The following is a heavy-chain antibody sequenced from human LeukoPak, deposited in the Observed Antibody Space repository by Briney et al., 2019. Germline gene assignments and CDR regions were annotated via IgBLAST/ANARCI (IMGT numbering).Heavy chain of an antibody. Sequence: GASVTVSCTASGYTFTSYGISWVRQAPGQGLEWMGWISAYNGNTNYVQKLQGRVTMTTDTSTSTAYMELRSLRSDDTAVYYCAREGVAATFDYWGQGTLVTVSS. J-gene: IGHJ4*02. D-gene: IGHD6-19*01. CDR3: AREGVAATFDY. V-gene: IGHV1-18*01. CDR1: GYTFTSYG. CDR2: ISAYNGNT.